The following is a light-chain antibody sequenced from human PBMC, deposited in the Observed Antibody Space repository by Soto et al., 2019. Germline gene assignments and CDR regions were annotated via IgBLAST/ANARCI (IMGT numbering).Light chain of an antibody. Sequence: EAVVTQSPFAPSLAAGGRATLSWRASQSVSGYLAWYQQKPGQAPRLLIYDVSNRATGIPARFSGSGSGTDFTLTIRSLETEDFATYYSQQRNYWQVTFGEGTRLEI. CDR1: QSVSGY. V-gene: IGKV3-11*01. CDR3: QQRNYWQVT. J-gene: IGKJ5*01. CDR2: DVS.